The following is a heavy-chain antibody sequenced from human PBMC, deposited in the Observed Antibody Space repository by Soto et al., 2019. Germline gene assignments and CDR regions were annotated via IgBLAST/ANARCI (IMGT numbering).Heavy chain of an antibody. CDR1: GGSFSGYY. Sequence: QVQLQQWGAGLLKPSETLSLTCAVYGGSFSGYYWSWIRQPPGKGLEWIGEINHSGSTNYNPSLKSRVTISVDTSKNQFSLKLSSVTAADTAVYYCARKSGAKERHGINRLDYWYFDLWGRGTLVTVSS. J-gene: IGHJ2*01. CDR3: ARKSGAKERHGINRLDYWYFDL. D-gene: IGHD3-10*01. V-gene: IGHV4-34*02. CDR2: INHSGST.